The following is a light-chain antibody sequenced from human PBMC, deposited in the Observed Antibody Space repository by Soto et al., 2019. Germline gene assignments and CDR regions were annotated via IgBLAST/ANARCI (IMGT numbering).Light chain of an antibody. V-gene: IGKV1-39*01. J-gene: IGKJ1*01. CDR1: QSISNH. Sequence: DIPMTQSPSSLSASVEDRVIITCRASQSISNHLNWYQQKPGKAPKLLIFAASSLQSGVPSRFSGSRSGPDFTLTISSLQHEDFATYYCQQSYSSPPTFGQGTKVEIK. CDR2: AAS. CDR3: QQSYSSPPT.